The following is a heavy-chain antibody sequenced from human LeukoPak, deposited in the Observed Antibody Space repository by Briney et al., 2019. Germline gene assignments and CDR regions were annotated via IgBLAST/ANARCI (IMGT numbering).Heavy chain of an antibody. V-gene: IGHV3-74*01. CDR3: ASLLSGSNQINDY. J-gene: IGHJ4*02. Sequence: GGSLRLSCAASGFTSSSYWMHWVRQVPGKGLVWVSRISGDGTARNYADSVKGRFTISRDDAKNTVDLQMNSLRGEDTAVYYCASLLSGSNQINDYWGQGTLVTVSS. CDR2: ISGDGTAR. CDR1: GFTSSSYW. D-gene: IGHD1-26*01.